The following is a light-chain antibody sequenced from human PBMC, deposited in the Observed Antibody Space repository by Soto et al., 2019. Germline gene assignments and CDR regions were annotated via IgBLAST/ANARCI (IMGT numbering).Light chain of an antibody. CDR2: GAS. CDR1: QSVSNRY. CDR3: QQYGSSPWT. J-gene: IGKJ1*01. Sequence: EIVLSQSRGTLSLSPGERATLSCWASQSVSNRYLAWYQQKPGQAPRLLIYGASSRATGIPDRFSGSGSGTDFTLTISRLEPEDFAVYYCQQYGSSPWTFGQGTKVDI. V-gene: IGKV3-20*01.